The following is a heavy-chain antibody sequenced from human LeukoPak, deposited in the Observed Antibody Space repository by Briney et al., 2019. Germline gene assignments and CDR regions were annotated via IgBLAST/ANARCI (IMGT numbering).Heavy chain of an antibody. J-gene: IGHJ6*02. CDR1: GFTFNTYV. CDR3: AKSVAIYFYYGLDV. Sequence: GGSLRLSCVASGFTFNTYVMSWVRQAPGKGLEWVATITGGGITYYADLVKGRFTISRDNSKNTLFLQMNSLRVEDTAPYYCAKSVAIYFYYGLDVWGQGTTVTVSS. V-gene: IGHV3-23*01. CDR2: ITGGGIT. D-gene: IGHD3-3*01.